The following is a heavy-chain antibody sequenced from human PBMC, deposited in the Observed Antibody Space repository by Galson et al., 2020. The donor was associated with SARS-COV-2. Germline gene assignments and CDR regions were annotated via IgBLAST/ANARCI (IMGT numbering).Heavy chain of an antibody. Sequence: GGSLRLSCVGSGFTFDAYALHWVRQAPGKGLEWVSGISWDGKSIAYADSVKGRFTVSRDNAQKSLHLQMDSLRSEDTAFYYCTKPSTKWLYFYCLDVWGRGTTVTVSS. V-gene: IGHV3-9*01. CDR3: TKPSTKWLYFYCLDV. D-gene: IGHD5-12*01. J-gene: IGHJ6*02. CDR1: GFTFDAYA. CDR2: ISWDGKSI.